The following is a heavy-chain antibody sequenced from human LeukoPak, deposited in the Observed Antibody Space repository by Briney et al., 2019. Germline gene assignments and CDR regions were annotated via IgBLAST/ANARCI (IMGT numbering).Heavy chain of an antibody. CDR1: GYTFTDYY. CDR2: INSNSGGT. CDR3: ARGEGYSGSYRADY. J-gene: IGHJ4*02. V-gene: IGHV1-2*02. Sequence: ASVKVSCKASGYTFTDYYMHWVRQAPGQGLEWMGWINSNSGGTNYAQKFQGRVTMTSDTSISTAYMELNRLRSDDTALYYCARGEGYSGSYRADYWGQGTLVTVSS. D-gene: IGHD1-26*01.